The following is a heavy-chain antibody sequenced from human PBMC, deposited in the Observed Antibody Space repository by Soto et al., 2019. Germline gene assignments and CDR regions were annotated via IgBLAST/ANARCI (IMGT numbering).Heavy chain of an antibody. J-gene: IGHJ6*02. D-gene: IGHD6-13*01. V-gene: IGHV1-18*01. CDR1: GYTFTSYG. Sequence: GASVKVSCKASGYTFTSYGISWVRQAPGQGLEWMGWISAYNGNTNYAQKLQGRVTMTTDTSTSTAYMELRSLRSDDTAVYYCARDPGYSSSWYGAYYYGMDVWGQGTTVTVSS. CDR3: ARDPGYSSSWYGAYYYGMDV. CDR2: ISAYNGNT.